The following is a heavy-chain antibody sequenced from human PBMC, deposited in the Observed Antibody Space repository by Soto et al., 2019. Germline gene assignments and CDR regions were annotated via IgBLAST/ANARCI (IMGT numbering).Heavy chain of an antibody. V-gene: IGHV3-7*03. CDR3: ARPLYGSGSVWFDP. Sequence: GGSLRLSCSASGFTFSGYWMTWVRQAPGKGLEWVANIKEDGSEKYYVDSVKGRFTISRDNPKNSLYPQMNSLRADDTAVYYCARPLYGSGSVWFDPWGQGTLVTVSS. J-gene: IGHJ5*02. CDR1: GFTFSGYW. CDR2: IKEDGSEK. D-gene: IGHD3-10*01.